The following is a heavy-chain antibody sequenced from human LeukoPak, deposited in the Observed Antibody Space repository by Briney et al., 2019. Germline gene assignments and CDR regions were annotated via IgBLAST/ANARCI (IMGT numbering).Heavy chain of an antibody. J-gene: IGHJ4*02. CDR1: GFTFSSYA. Sequence: GGPLRLSCAASGFTFSSYAMHWVRQALGKGLEWVAVISYDGSNKYYADSVKGRFTISRDNSKNTLYLQMNSLRAEDTAVYYCARDQGDYYDSSGYPDYWGQGTLVTVSS. CDR2: ISYDGSNK. V-gene: IGHV3-30-3*01. D-gene: IGHD3-22*01. CDR3: ARDQGDYYDSSGYPDY.